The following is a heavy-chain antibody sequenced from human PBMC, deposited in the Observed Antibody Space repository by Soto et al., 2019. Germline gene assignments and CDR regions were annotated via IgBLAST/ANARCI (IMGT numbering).Heavy chain of an antibody. J-gene: IGHJ3*02. Sequence: PSVKVSCKASGYTFTSYGISWVRQAPGQGLEWMGWISAYNGNTNYAQKLQGRVTMTTDTSTSTAYMEQRSLRSDDTAVYYCARDGYSGSYLRGDAFDIWGQGTMVTVSS. V-gene: IGHV1-18*04. D-gene: IGHD1-26*01. CDR2: ISAYNGNT. CDR1: GYTFTSYG. CDR3: ARDGYSGSYLRGDAFDI.